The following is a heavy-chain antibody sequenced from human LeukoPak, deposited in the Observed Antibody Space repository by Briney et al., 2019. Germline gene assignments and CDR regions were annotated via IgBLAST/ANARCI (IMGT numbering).Heavy chain of an antibody. J-gene: IGHJ4*02. CDR2: ISGSGGST. CDR3: AKKGRRDSSSSGYFDY. Sequence: SGGSLRLSCAASGFTFSSYAMSWVRQAPGKGQEGGSAISGSGGSTYYADSVKDRFTISRENSKNTLCLKLNSLRAEDTAVYYCAKKGRRDSSSSGYFDYWGQGTLVTVSS. CDR1: GFTFSSYA. V-gene: IGHV3-23*01. D-gene: IGHD6-6*01.